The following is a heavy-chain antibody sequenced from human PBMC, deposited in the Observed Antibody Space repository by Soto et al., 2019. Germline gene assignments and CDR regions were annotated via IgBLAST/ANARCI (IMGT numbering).Heavy chain of an antibody. D-gene: IGHD3-10*01. CDR1: GGSISSSNW. CDR2: IYHSGIT. CDR3: AADYGSGSYYVRGYFDY. J-gene: IGHJ4*02. Sequence: SETLSLTCAVSGGSISSSNWWSWVRQPPGKGLEWIGEIYHSGITNYNPSLKSRPTISIDKSKNQFSLKLTAVTAGNTAVYYCAADYGSGSYYVRGYFDYWGQGTLVTVSS. V-gene: IGHV4-4*02.